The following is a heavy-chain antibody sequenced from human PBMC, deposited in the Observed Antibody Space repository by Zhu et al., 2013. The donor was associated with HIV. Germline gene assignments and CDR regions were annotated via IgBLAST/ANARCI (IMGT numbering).Heavy chain of an antibody. D-gene: IGHD3-22*01. CDR2: IVVGSGNT. CDR3: AADPYDSSGYNFDY. V-gene: IGHV1-58*01. Sequence: QLVQSGPEVKKPGTSVRVSCKASGFTFTSSAVQWVRQARGQRLEWIGWIVVGSGNTNYAQKFQERVTITRDMSTSTAYMELSSLRSEDTAVYYCAADPYDSSGYNFDYWGQGTLVTVSS. J-gene: IGHJ4*02. CDR1: GFTFTSSA.